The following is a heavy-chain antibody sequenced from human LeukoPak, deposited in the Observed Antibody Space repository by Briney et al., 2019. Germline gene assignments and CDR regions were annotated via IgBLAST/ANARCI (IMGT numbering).Heavy chain of an antibody. CDR3: ARHGSYRYYFDY. Sequence: PSETLSLTCTVSGGSISSSSYYWTWIRQPPGKGLEWIGYIYYNGSTNYNPSLKSPVTISLDTSKNQFSLKLSSVTAADTAVYHCARHGSYRYYFDYWGQGTLVTVSS. CDR1: GGSISSSSYY. J-gene: IGHJ4*02. V-gene: IGHV4-61*05. CDR2: IYYNGST. D-gene: IGHD3-16*02.